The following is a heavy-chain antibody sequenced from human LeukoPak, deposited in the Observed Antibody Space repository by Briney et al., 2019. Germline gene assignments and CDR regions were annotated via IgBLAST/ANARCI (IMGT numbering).Heavy chain of an antibody. J-gene: IGHJ4*02. CDR2: IYPGDSDT. V-gene: IGHV5-51*01. CDR3: ARQYSSSSRKVDY. Sequence: GESLKISCKGSGYSFTSYWIGRVRQMPGKGLEWMGIIYPGDSDTRYSPSFQGQVTISADKSISTAYLQWSSLKASDTAMYYCARQYSSSSRKVDYWGQGTLVTVSS. D-gene: IGHD6-6*01. CDR1: GYSFTSYW.